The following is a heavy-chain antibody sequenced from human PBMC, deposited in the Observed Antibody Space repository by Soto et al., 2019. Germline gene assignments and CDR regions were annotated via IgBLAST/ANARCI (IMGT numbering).Heavy chain of an antibody. CDR2: IYYSGST. CDR3: ARDSSLNYYDSSGPFDY. V-gene: IGHV4-30-4*01. D-gene: IGHD3-22*01. CDR1: GGSIGSGDYY. Sequence: SETLSLTCTGSGGSIGSGDYYWSWIRQPPGKGLEWIGYIYYSGSTYYNPSLKSRVTISVDTSKNQFSLKLSSVTAADTAVYYCARDSSLNYYDSSGPFDYWGQGTLVTAPQ. J-gene: IGHJ4*02.